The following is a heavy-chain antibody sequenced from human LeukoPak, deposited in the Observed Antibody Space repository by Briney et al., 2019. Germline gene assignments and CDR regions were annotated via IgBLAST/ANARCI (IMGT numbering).Heavy chain of an antibody. D-gene: IGHD2-2*02. Sequence: GSLRLSCAASGFTFSSYSMNWVRQAPGKGLEWVSSISSSSSYIYYADSVKGRFTISRDNAKNSLYLQMNSPRAEDTAVYYCARTYCSSTSCYIWHAFDIWGQGTMVTVSS. CDR1: GFTFSSYS. J-gene: IGHJ3*02. CDR2: ISSSSSYI. CDR3: ARTYCSSTSCYIWHAFDI. V-gene: IGHV3-21*01.